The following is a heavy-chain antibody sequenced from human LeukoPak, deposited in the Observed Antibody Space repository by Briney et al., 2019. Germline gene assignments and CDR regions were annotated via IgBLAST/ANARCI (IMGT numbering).Heavy chain of an antibody. J-gene: IGHJ5*02. CDR2: IYYSGST. Sequence: SETLSLTCTVSGGSISSYYWSWIRQPPGKGLEWIGYIYYSGSTYYNPSLKSRVTISVDTSKNQFSLKLSSVTAADTAVYYCARDRGDYAADPWGQGTLVTVSS. CDR1: GGSISSYY. D-gene: IGHD4-17*01. CDR3: ARDRGDYAADP. V-gene: IGHV4-30-4*01.